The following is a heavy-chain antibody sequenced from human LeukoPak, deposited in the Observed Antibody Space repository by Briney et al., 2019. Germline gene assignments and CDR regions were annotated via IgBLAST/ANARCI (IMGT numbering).Heavy chain of an antibody. CDR1: GFTFSSYG. CDR3: ARRTYYYDSSGYHYFDY. CDR2: IQYDGSNK. Sequence: GGSLRLSCAASGFTFSSYGMHWVRQAPGKGLEWVAFIQYDGSNKYYADSVKGRFTISRDNSKNTLYLQMNSLRAEDTAVYYCARRTYYYDSSGYHYFDYWGQGTLVTVSS. D-gene: IGHD3-22*01. V-gene: IGHV3-30*02. J-gene: IGHJ4*02.